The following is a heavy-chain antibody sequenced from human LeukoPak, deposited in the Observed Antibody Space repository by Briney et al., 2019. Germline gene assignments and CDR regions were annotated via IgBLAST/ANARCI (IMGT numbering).Heavy chain of an antibody. CDR1: GFSFSTYG. V-gene: IGHV3-30*18. CDR2: ISYDGSKK. CDR3: AKDRGWYTYYFDS. Sequence: PGRSLRLSCAASGFSFSTYGIHWVRQAPGKGLEWVAVISYDGSKKYYADSVKGRFTISRDNSKNTLYLRMTSLRAEDTAVYYCAKDRGWYTYYFDSWGQGTLVTVSP. D-gene: IGHD6-19*01. J-gene: IGHJ4*02.